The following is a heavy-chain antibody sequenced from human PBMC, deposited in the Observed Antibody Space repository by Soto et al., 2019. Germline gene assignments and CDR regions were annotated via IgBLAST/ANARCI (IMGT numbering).Heavy chain of an antibody. CDR2: ISRSGRTI. J-gene: IGHJ4*02. CDR3: ARESPFDY. Sequence: GGSLRLSCAASGFTFRDYYRSWIRQAPGKGLEWVSYISRSGRTIYYADSVKGRFTISRDNAKNSLYLQMNSLRAEDTAVYYCARESPFDYWGQGTLVTVSS. CDR1: GFTFRDYY. V-gene: IGHV3-11*01.